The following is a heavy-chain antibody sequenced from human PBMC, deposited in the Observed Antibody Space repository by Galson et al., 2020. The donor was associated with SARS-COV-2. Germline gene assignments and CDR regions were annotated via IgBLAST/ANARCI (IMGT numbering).Heavy chain of an antibody. J-gene: IGHJ4*02. D-gene: IGHD3-10*01. Sequence: GESMKISCAASGFTFSSYSMNWVRQAPGKGLEWVSYISSSSSTIYYADSVKGRFTISRDNAKNSLYLQMNSLRDEDTAVYYCARDLRQYYGSGSYYSPTGFDYWGQGTLVTVSS. CDR1: GFTFSSYS. V-gene: IGHV3-48*02. CDR3: ARDLRQYYGSGSYYSPTGFDY. CDR2: ISSSSSTI.